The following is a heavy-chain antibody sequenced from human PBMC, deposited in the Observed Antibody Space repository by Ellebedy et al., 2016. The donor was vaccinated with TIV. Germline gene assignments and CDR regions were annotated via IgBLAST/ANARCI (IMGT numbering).Heavy chain of an antibody. CDR1: GFTFSSYW. Sequence: GESLKISCAASGFTFSSYWMTWVRQAPGKGLEWVANMNQDGSEKYYVDSVKGRFTISRDNTNNSLFLQMNSLRAEDTAVYYCATDGSYGDHLFPQHAFTTWGQGTMVSVSS. CDR3: ATDGSYGDHLFPQHAFTT. J-gene: IGHJ3*02. V-gene: IGHV3-7*01. D-gene: IGHD4-17*01. CDR2: MNQDGSEK.